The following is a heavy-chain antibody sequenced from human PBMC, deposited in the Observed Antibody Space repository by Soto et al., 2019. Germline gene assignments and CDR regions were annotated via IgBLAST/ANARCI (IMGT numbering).Heavy chain of an antibody. Sequence: QVQLVESGGGVVQPGRSLRLSCAASGFTFSSYAMHWVRQAPGKGLEWVAVISYDGSNKYYADSVKGRFTISRDNSKNTLYLQMNSLIAEDTAVYYCAREYLAAAAGYYYGMDVWGQGTTVTVSS. J-gene: IGHJ6*02. V-gene: IGHV3-30-3*01. D-gene: IGHD6-13*01. CDR3: AREYLAAAAGYYYGMDV. CDR2: ISYDGSNK. CDR1: GFTFSSYA.